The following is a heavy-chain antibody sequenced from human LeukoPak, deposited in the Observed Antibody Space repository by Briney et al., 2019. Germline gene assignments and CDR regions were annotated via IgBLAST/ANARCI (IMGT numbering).Heavy chain of an antibody. D-gene: IGHD1-26*01. CDR2: MSPNTGDT. CDR1: GYTFTNYY. J-gene: IGHJ5*02. V-gene: IGHV1-8*01. CDR3: ARTSRGVGFLVDP. Sequence: GASVKVSCKASGYTFTNYYINWMRQATGQGLEWMGWMSPNTGDTGYAQNFQGRVTMTSDTSISTAYLELNSLTTEDTAVYYEARTSRGVGFLVDPWGQGTLVTVSS.